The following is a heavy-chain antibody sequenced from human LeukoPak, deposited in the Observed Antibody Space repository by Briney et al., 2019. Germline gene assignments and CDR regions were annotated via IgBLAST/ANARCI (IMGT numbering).Heavy chain of an antibody. Sequence: PSETLSLTCAVYGGSFSGYYWGWIRQPPGKGLEWIGNIYYSGSTYYNPSLKSRVTISVDTSKSRFSLELSSVTAADTAIYYCARVSDSRAVGPFDYWGQGALVTVSS. CDR2: IYYSGST. CDR3: ARVSDSRAVGPFDY. CDR1: GGSFSGYY. J-gene: IGHJ4*02. V-gene: IGHV4-34*01. D-gene: IGHD3-10*01.